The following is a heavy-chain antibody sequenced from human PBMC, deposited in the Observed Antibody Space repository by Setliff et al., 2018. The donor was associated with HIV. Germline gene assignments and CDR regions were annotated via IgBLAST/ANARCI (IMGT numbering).Heavy chain of an antibody. CDR3: AIHFDTSGHYSPIDS. D-gene: IGHD3-22*01. J-gene: IGHJ4*02. Sequence: PGGSLRLSCSASGFTFSSNAMHWVRQAPGKGLEYVSSISSNGGSTYYADSVKGRFTISRDNSKNTLYLQMSSLRAEDTAVYYCAIHFDTSGHYSPIDSWGQGTLVTVSS. CDR1: GFTFSSNA. V-gene: IGHV3-64D*09. CDR2: ISSNGGST.